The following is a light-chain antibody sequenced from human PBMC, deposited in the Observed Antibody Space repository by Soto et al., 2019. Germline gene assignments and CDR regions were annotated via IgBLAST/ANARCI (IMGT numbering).Light chain of an antibody. CDR2: GAS. Sequence: EIVLTQSPGTLSLSPGERATLSCRASQSVSSSYLAWYQQKPGQAPRLLIYGASSRATGIPDRFSGSGSGTDFTLTISRLEPEDFAVYYCQQDGSSPWTFGQGTKVAIK. CDR1: QSVSSSY. J-gene: IGKJ1*01. CDR3: QQDGSSPWT. V-gene: IGKV3-20*01.